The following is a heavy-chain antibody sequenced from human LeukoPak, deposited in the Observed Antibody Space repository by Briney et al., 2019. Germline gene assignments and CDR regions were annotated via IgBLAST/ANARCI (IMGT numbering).Heavy chain of an antibody. CDR1: GGSFSGYY. J-gene: IGHJ5*02. CDR2: INHSGST. D-gene: IGHD2-15*01. CDR3: ARGRAKDIVVVVAARKGLYNWFDP. Sequence: SGTLSLTCAVYGGSFSGYYWSWIRQPPGKGLEWIGEINHSGSTNYNPSLKSRVTISVDTSKNQFSLKLSSVTAADTAVYYCARGRAKDIVVVVAARKGLYNWFDPWGQGTLVTVSS. V-gene: IGHV4-34*01.